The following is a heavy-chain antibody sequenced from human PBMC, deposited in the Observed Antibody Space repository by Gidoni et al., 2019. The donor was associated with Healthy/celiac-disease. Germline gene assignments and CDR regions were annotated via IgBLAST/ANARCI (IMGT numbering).Heavy chain of an antibody. V-gene: IGHV3-23*01. CDR3: AKELAYCGGDCYTPFDY. Sequence: EVQLLESGGGLVQPGGSLRLSCAASGFPLSSYAMSWVRQAPGKGLEWVSAISGSGGSTYYADSVKGRFTISRDNSKNTLYLQMNSLRAEDTAVYYCAKELAYCGGDCYTPFDYWGQGTLVTVSS. D-gene: IGHD2-21*02. CDR1: GFPLSSYA. J-gene: IGHJ4*02. CDR2: ISGSGGST.